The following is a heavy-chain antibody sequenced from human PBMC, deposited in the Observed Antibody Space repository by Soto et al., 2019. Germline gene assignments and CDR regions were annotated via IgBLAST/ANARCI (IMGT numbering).Heavy chain of an antibody. J-gene: IGHJ2*01. CDR3: ARDYHYPDTYWYFDL. D-gene: IGHD3-22*01. CDR2: IYYSGST. V-gene: IGHV4-59*01. CDR1: GGSISSYY. Sequence: QVQLQESGPGLVKPSETLSLTCTVSGGSISSYYWSWIRQPPGKGLEWIGYIYYSGSTNYNPSLKSRVTISGDTSKNQFSLKLSSVTAADKAVYYCARDYHYPDTYWYFDLWGRGTLVTVSS.